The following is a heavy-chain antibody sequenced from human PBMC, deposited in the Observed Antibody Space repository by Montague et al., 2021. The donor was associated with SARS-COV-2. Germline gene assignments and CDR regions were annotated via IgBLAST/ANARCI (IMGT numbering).Heavy chain of an antibody. D-gene: IGHD3-10*01. Sequence: SETLSLTCTVSGGSIRNHDWSWIRPHPGKGLEWIGHIYYSGSTNYNPSLKSRVTISVDTSKSQFSLKLSSVTAADTAVYYCARVQRGYYYGLGVSAHFDYWALGTLVTVSS. CDR1: GGSIRNHD. CDR3: ARVQRGYYYGLGVSAHFDY. J-gene: IGHJ4*02. CDR2: IYYSGST. V-gene: IGHV4-59*11.